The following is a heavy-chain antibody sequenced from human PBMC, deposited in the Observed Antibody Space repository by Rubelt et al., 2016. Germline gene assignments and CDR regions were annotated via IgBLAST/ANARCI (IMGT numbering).Heavy chain of an antibody. D-gene: IGHD3-10*01. CDR3: ARDSDVSEGDYGSGTPGVDY. V-gene: IGHV3-48*04. J-gene: IGHJ4*02. Sequence: YYADSVKGRFTISRDNAKNSLYLQMNSLRAEDTAVYYCARDSDVSEGDYGSGTPGVDYWGQGTLVTVSS.